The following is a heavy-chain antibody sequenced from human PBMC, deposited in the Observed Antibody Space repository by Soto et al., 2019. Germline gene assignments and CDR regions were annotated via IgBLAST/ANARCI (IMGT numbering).Heavy chain of an antibody. Sequence: EVQLVESGGGLVQPGGSLRLSCAASGFTVSSNYMSWVRQAPGKGLEWVSVIYSGGSTYYAYSVKGRFTISRDNSKNTLDRQMNSLRAEDTAVYYGARVLLWFGERGYGMDVWGQGTTVTVSS. V-gene: IGHV3-66*01. CDR2: IYSGGST. J-gene: IGHJ6*02. CDR1: GFTVSSNY. CDR3: ARVLLWFGERGYGMDV. D-gene: IGHD3-10*01.